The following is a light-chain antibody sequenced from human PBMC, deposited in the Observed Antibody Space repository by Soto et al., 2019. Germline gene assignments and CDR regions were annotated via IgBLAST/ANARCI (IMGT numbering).Light chain of an antibody. J-gene: IGKJ2*01. CDR2: DTS. Sequence: EIVLTQSPATLSVSPGETATLSCRASQSGSSNLAWYQQKPGQAPRLLIYDTSSRATGFPARFSGSGSVTEFTLTISSLQSEDIAVYYCQQYNSWPPYTFGQGTKVEIK. V-gene: IGKV3-15*01. CDR3: QQYNSWPPYT. CDR1: QSGSSN.